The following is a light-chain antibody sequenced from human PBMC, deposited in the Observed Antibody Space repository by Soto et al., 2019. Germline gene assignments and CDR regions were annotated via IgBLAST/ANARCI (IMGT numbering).Light chain of an antibody. Sequence: IQMTQSPSTLPASTAARVTITFRASQSISSYLAWYQQKPGKAPKLLIYAASTLQSGVPSRFSGSGSGTEFTLTISCLQSEDFATYYCQQYYSYPTFGQGTKVDI. J-gene: IGKJ1*01. CDR2: AAS. CDR1: QSISSY. V-gene: IGKV1-8*01. CDR3: QQYYSYPT.